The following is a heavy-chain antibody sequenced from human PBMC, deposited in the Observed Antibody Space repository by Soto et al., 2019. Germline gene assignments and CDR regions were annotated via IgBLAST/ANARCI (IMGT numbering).Heavy chain of an antibody. Sequence: SVKASCKASGYSFTSYYMHWVRQAPGQGLEWMGLISPSGFSTRFAQRFQGRVTMTNDTSTSTFYMDLSSLTSEDTAVYYCAREAVPFEEWGQGTMGTGSS. CDR3: AREAVPFEE. CDR1: GYSFTSYY. V-gene: IGHV1-46*01. CDR2: ISPSGFST. J-gene: IGHJ4*02. D-gene: IGHD6-19*01.